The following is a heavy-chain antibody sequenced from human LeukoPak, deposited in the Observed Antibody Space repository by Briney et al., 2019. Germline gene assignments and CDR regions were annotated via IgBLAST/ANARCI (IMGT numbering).Heavy chain of an antibody. Sequence: ASVKVSCKASGYTFTGYYMHWVRQAPGQGLEWMGWINPNSGGTNYAQKFQGRVTMTRDTSISTAYMELSRLRSDDTAVYYCAREEYYYDSSGYYYPISDFDHWGQGTLVTVSS. CDR1: GYTFTGYY. D-gene: IGHD3-22*01. CDR2: INPNSGGT. V-gene: IGHV1-2*02. J-gene: IGHJ4*02. CDR3: AREEYYYDSSGYYYPISDFDH.